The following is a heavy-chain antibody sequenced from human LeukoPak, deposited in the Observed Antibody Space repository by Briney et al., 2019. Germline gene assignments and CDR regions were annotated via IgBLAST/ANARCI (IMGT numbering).Heavy chain of an antibody. CDR2: IYYSGST. CDR1: GFTVSSNY. D-gene: IGHD6-19*01. J-gene: IGHJ5*02. V-gene: IGHV4-39*01. CDR3: ARAAVAGRGDWFDP. Sequence: GSLRLSCAASGFTVSSNYMSWVRQPPGKGLEWIGSIYYSGSTYYNPSLKSRVTISVDTSKNQFSLKLSSVTAADTAVYYCARAAVAGRGDWFDPWGQGTLVAVSS.